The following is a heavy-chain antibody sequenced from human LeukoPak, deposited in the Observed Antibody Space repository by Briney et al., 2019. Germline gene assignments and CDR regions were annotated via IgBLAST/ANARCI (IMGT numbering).Heavy chain of an antibody. CDR3: ARVVSVAGSDYLDF. D-gene: IGHD6-19*01. Sequence: GGSLSLSCAVSGFTFSDHFLDWVRQAPGKGLEWVGRSRNEAKSYTTEYAASVKGRFSISRDVSKNTLYLKMNSLKTEDTAVYYCARVVSVAGSDYLDFWGRRTVVTVSS. J-gene: IGHJ4*02. CDR1: GFTFSDHF. V-gene: IGHV3-72*01. CDR2: SRNEAKSYTT.